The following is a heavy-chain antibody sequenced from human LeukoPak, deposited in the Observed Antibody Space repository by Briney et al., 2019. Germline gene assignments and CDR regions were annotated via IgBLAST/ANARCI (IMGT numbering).Heavy chain of an antibody. CDR3: ARDFYGSASSKPYYYYYGMDL. CDR1: GYTFSDYY. J-gene: IGHJ6*02. D-gene: IGHD3-10*01. CDR2: INPNSGDT. Sequence: GASVKVSCKASGYTFSDYYIQWVRQAPGQGLEWMGWINPNSGDTNFAQKFQGRVTMTRDTSISTAYMELSSLRSDDTAVYYCARDFYGSASSKPYYYYYGMDLWGQGTTVTVSS. V-gene: IGHV1-2*02.